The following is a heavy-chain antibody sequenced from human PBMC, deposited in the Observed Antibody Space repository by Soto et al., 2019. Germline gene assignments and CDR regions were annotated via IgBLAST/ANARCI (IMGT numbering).Heavy chain of an antibody. CDR3: ARDLTAGDTY. J-gene: IGHJ4*02. CDR2: INSDGSTT. CDR1: GFTFTSYW. Sequence: GGSLRLSCAASGFTFTSYWMHLVRQAPGKGLVWVSRINSDGSTTNYADSVKGRFTISRDNAKNTLYLQMNSLRADDTAVYYCARDLTAGDTYWGQGTLVTVSS. D-gene: IGHD7-27*01. V-gene: IGHV3-74*01.